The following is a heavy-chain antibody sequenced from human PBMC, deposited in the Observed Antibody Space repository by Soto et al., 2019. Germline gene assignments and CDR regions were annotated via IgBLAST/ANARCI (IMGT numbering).Heavy chain of an antibody. V-gene: IGHV3-30*18. D-gene: IGHD3-3*01. CDR1: GFTLSSYG. CDR3: AKKRSIFGVVIGPPGGI. CDR2: ISYDGSNK. J-gene: IGHJ3*02. Sequence: LRLSCAASGFTLSSYGMHWVRQAPGKGLEWVAVISYDGSNKYYADSVKGRFTISRDNSKNTLYLQMNSLRAEDTAVYYCAKKRSIFGVVIGPPGGIWGQGTMVTVSS.